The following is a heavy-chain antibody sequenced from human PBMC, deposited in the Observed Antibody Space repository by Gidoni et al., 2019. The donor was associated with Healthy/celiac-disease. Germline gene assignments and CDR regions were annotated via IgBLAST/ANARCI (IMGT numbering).Heavy chain of an antibody. V-gene: IGHV4-34*01. D-gene: IGHD1-26*01. CDR1: GGSFRGSY. Sequence: QVQLQQWGAGLLKPSETLSLTCAVHGGSFRGSYWSWIRQPPGKGREWIGEINHSGSTNYNPSLKSRVTISVDTSKNQFSLKLSSVTAADTAVYYCARGPRQRIVGATRHFGYWGQGTLVTVSS. J-gene: IGHJ4*02. CDR2: INHSGST. CDR3: ARGPRQRIVGATRHFGY.